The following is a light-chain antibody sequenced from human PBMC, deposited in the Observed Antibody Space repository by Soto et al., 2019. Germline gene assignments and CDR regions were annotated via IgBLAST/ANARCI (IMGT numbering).Light chain of an antibody. CDR1: SSDVGGYNY. Sequence: QSVLTQPASVSGSPGQSITISCTGTSSDVGGYNYVSWYQQHPGKAPKLMIYDVSNRPSGVSNRFSGSKSGSTASLTISGLQAEDEADYYCSSYTSSTTSVVFGGGTKLTVL. CDR2: DVS. V-gene: IGLV2-14*01. J-gene: IGLJ2*01. CDR3: SSYTSSTTSVV.